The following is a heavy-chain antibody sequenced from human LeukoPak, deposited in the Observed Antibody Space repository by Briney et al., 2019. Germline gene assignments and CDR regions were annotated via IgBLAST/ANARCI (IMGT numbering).Heavy chain of an antibody. V-gene: IGHV3-13*01. Sequence: GGSLRLSCAASGFTFSSYDIHWVRQATGKGLEWVSGIGTAGEIYYPGSVKGRFTISRENAKNSLYLQINSLRAGDTAVYYCARAAYSSTWYSRYFDLWGRGTLLTVSA. CDR1: GFTFSSYD. J-gene: IGHJ2*01. CDR3: ARAAYSSTWYSRYFDL. D-gene: IGHD6-13*01. CDR2: IGTAGEI.